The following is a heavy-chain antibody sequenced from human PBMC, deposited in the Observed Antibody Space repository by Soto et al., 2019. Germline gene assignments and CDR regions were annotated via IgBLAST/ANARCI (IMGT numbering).Heavy chain of an antibody. V-gene: IGHV3-11*06. D-gene: IGHD4-17*01. CDR2: SSSSGDYI. CDR1: GFSLGDNY. CDR3: VRSTGRRQVGRYDFSLDV. J-gene: IGHJ6*02. Sequence: QVQLVESGGGLVEPGGSLRLSCAASGFSLGDNYMTWIRQAPGKGLEWISYSSSSGDYINYAESVKGRYTISRDNAYNPVYLQMDSLRAEETAVYCCVRSTGRRQVGRYDFSLDVWGQGTTVTVSS.